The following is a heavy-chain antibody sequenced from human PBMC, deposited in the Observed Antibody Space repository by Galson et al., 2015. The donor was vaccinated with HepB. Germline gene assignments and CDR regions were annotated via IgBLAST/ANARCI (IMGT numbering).Heavy chain of an antibody. J-gene: IGHJ4*02. D-gene: IGHD4-11*01. CDR1: GFTFSSYG. Sequence: SLRLSCAASGFTFSSYGMHWVRQAPGKGLEWVAVISYDGSNKYYADSVKGRFTISRDNSKNTLYLQMNSLRAEDTAVYYCAKGSDYSSYFDYWGQGTLVTVSS. CDR3: AKGSDYSSYFDY. CDR2: ISYDGSNK. V-gene: IGHV3-30*18.